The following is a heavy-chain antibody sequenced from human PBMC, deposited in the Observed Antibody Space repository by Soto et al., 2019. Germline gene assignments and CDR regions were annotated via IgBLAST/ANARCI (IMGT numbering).Heavy chain of an antibody. V-gene: IGHV3-64*01. Sequence: EVQLVESGGGLVQPGGSLRLSCAASGFTFSSYAMHWVRQAPGKGLEYVSVISSNGGSTYYANSVKGRFTISRDNSKNTLYLQMGSLRAEDMAVYYCARTSGYGFDYWGQGTLVTVSS. CDR1: GFTFSSYA. J-gene: IGHJ4*02. CDR3: ARTSGYGFDY. D-gene: IGHD5-12*01. CDR2: ISSNGGST.